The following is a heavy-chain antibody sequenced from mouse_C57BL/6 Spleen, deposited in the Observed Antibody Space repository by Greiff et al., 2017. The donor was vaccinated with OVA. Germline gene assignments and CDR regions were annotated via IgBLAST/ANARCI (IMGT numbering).Heavy chain of an antibody. Sequence: QVQLQQPGAELVMPGASVKLSCKASGYTFTSYWMHWVKQRPGQGLEWIGEIDPSDSYTNYNQKFKGKSTLTVDKSSSTAYMQLSSLTSEDSAVYYCARRRGHAMDYWGQGTSVTVSS. CDR3: ARRRGHAMDY. V-gene: IGHV1-69*01. CDR1: GYTFTSYW. J-gene: IGHJ4*01. CDR2: IDPSDSYT.